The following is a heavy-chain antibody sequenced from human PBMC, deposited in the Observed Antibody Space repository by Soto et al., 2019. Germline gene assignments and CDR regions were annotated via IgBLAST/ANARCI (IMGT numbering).Heavy chain of an antibody. CDR1: GFTFSDHY. D-gene: IGHD3-10*01. Sequence: EVQLVESGGTLVQPGGSLRLSCAVSGFTFSDHYMDWVRQAPGKGLEWVGRTRNKTRSYTTEYAASVEGRFIISRDDSKNSLYLKMNSLKTEDTAVYFCSRGSYGSIYYYHMDIWGKGTTVTVSS. CDR3: SRGSYGSIYYYHMDI. V-gene: IGHV3-72*01. J-gene: IGHJ6*03. CDR2: TRNKTRSYTT.